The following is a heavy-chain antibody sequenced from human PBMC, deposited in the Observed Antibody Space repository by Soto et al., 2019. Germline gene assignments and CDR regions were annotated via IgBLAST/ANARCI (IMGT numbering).Heavy chain of an antibody. J-gene: IGHJ5*02. CDR2: ISYDGSNK. V-gene: IGHV3-30-3*01. CDR1: GFTFSSYA. D-gene: IGHD2-15*01. Sequence: GGSLRLSCAASGFTFSSYAMHWVRQAPGKGLEWVAVISYDGSNKYYADSVKGRFTISRDNSKNTLYLQMNSLRAEDTAVYYCARDKRQSAAKFYGSPNWFDPWGQGTLVTVSS. CDR3: ARDKRQSAAKFYGSPNWFDP.